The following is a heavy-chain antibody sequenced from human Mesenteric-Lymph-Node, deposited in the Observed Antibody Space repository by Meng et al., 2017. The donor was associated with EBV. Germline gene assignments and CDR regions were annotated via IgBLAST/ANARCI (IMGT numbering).Heavy chain of an antibody. CDR3: ARTPGPVAVPFDY. CDR1: GGSISSSSYY. Sequence: QLQRQESGPGLVNPSETRSLTCTVSGGSISSSSYYWGWIRQPPGKGLEWIGSIYYSGSTYYNPSLKSRVTISVDTSKNQFSLKLSSVTAADTAVYYCARTPGPVAVPFDYWGQGTLVTVSS. J-gene: IGHJ4*02. D-gene: IGHD6-19*01. CDR2: IYYSGST. V-gene: IGHV4-39*01.